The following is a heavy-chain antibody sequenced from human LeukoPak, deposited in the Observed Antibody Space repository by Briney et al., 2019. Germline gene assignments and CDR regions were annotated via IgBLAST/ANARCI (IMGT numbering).Heavy chain of an antibody. CDR3: ARDQRVLRYFDWLLPRGWFDP. V-gene: IGHV1-46*03. CDR1: GYSFTSYW. J-gene: IGHJ5*02. Sequence: GESLKISCKGSGYSFTSYWIGWVRQAPGQGLEWMGIINPSGGSTSYAQKFQGRVTMTRDTSTSTVYMELSSLRSEDTAVYYCARDQRVLRYFDWLLPRGWFDPWGQGTLVTVSS. D-gene: IGHD3-9*01. CDR2: INPSGGST.